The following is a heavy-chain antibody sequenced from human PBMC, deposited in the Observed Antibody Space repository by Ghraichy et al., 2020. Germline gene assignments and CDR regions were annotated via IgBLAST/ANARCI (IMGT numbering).Heavy chain of an antibody. CDR1: GGSISSGGYY. D-gene: IGHD3-10*01. J-gene: IGHJ5*02. CDR3: ARDGYYYGSGRWFDP. V-gene: IGHV4-31*03. CDR2: IYYSGST. Sequence: SETLSLTCTVSGGSISSGGYYWSWIRQHPGKGLEWIGYIYYSGSTYYNPSLKSRVTISVDTSKNQFSLKLSSVTAADTAVYYCARDGYYYGSGRWFDPWGQGTLVTVSS.